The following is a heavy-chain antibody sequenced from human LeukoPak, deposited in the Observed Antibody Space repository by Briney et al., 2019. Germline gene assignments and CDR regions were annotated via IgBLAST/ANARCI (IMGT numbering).Heavy chain of an antibody. J-gene: IGHJ4*02. CDR2: ISASDGDT. CDR3: ARDYYGTPPLDY. D-gene: IGHD3-10*01. Sequence: GSVKVSCKASGYTFSSYGISWVRQAPGQGLEWMGWISASDGDTNYAQKLQGRVTMTTDTSTSTAYMELRSLRSDDTAMYFCARDYYGTPPLDYWGQGTLVTVSS. CDR1: GYTFSSYG. V-gene: IGHV1-18*01.